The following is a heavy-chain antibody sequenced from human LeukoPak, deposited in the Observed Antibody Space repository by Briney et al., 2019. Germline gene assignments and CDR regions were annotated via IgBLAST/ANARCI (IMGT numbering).Heavy chain of an antibody. D-gene: IGHD3-9*01. J-gene: IGHJ5*02. CDR1: GGSISSSSYY. V-gene: IGHV4-39*02. Sequence: SETLSLTCTVSGGSISSSSYYWGWIRQPPGKGLEWIGSIYYSGSTYYNPSLKSRVTISVDTSKNQFSLKLSSVTAADTAVYYCAREEMGYYDILTGYSNNWFDPWGQGTLVTVSS. CDR2: IYYSGST. CDR3: AREEMGYYDILTGYSNNWFDP.